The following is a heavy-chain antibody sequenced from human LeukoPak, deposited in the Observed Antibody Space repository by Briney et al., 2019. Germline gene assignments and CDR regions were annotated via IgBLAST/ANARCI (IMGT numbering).Heavy chain of an antibody. V-gene: IGHV4-39*01. J-gene: IGHJ5*02. D-gene: IGHD5-18*01. CDR1: GGSISSSSYY. Sequence: PSETLSLTCTVSGGSISSSSYYWGWIRQPPGKGLEWIGSIYYSGSTYYNPSLKSRVTISVDTSKNQFSLKLSSVTAADTAVYYCARRDTATRRRWFDPWGQGTLVTVSS. CDR2: IYYSGST. CDR3: ARRDTATRRRWFDP.